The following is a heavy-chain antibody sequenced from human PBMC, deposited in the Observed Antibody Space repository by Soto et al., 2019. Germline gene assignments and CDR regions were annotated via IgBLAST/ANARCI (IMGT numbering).Heavy chain of an antibody. CDR1: GYTFTSYG. V-gene: IGHV1-18*01. CDR3: AGGATMTRLLRFVGWLPYYLGF. J-gene: IGHJ4*02. CDR2: ISAYNGNT. D-gene: IGHD3-3*01. Sequence: QVQLVQSGAEVKKPGASVKVSCKASGYTFTSYGISWVRQAPGQGLEWMGWISAYNGNTNYAQKLQGRVPMTTGTSTGTAYKEQRSLRSDDTAAYDCAGGATMTRLLRFVGWLPYYLGFWGLGTLVTVS.